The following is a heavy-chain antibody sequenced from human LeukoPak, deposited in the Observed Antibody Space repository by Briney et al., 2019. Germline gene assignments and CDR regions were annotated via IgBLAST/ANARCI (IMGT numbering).Heavy chain of an antibody. CDR2: IYPGDSDT. CDR1: GYSFTSYW. J-gene: IGHJ4*02. Sequence: GESLKISCKGSGYSFTSYWIGWVRQMPGKGLGWMGIIYPGDSDTRYSPSFQGQVTISADKSISTAYLQWSSLKASDTAMYYCATYSYGTIYHFDYWGQGTLVTVSS. CDR3: ATYSYGTIYHFDY. D-gene: IGHD5-18*01. V-gene: IGHV5-51*01.